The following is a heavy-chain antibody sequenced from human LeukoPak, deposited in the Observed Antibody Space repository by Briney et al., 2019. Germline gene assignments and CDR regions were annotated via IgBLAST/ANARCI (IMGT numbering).Heavy chain of an antibody. CDR2: KYHSGST. J-gene: IGHJ4*02. CDR3: ARDGSTGYFDY. CDR1: GYSISSGYY. Sequence: SETLSLTCAVSGYSISSGYYWGLIRQPPGKGLEWIASKYHSGSTYYNPSLKSRVTISVDKSKNQFSLKLSSLTAADTAVYYCARDGSTGYFDYWGQGTLVTVSS. V-gene: IGHV4-38-2*02. D-gene: IGHD1-14*01.